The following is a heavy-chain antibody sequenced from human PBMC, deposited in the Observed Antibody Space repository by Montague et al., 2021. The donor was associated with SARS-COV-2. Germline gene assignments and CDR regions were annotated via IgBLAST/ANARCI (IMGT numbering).Heavy chain of an antibody. J-gene: IGHJ6*02. V-gene: IGHV4-61*01. CDR1: GDSVSSGSYY. D-gene: IGHD2-2*02. CDR2: IYYSGST. Sequence: SETLSLTCTVSGDSVSSGSYYWSWIRQPPGKGLEWIGYIYYSGSTNYNPSLKSRVTISVDTSKNQFSLKLSSVTAADTAVYYCARDPSRQPLLYPIGDYYYGMDVWGQGTTVTVSS. CDR3: ARDPSRQPLLYPIGDYYYGMDV.